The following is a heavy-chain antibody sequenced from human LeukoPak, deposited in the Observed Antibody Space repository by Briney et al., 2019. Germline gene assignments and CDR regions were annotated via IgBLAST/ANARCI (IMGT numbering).Heavy chain of an antibody. Sequence: SETLSLTCTVSGGSISSGGFYWSWIRQHPGKGLEWIGYIYYSGSTYYNPSLKSRVTISVDTSKNQFSLKLSSVTAADTAVCYCARHGLKLLWFGESRYVFDYWGQGTLVTVSS. D-gene: IGHD3-10*01. J-gene: IGHJ4*02. CDR1: GGSISSGGFY. CDR2: IYYSGST. CDR3: ARHGLKLLWFGESRYVFDY. V-gene: IGHV4-31*03.